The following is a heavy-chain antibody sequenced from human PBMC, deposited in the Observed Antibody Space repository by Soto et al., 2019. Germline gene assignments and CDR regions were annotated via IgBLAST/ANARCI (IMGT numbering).Heavy chain of an antibody. CDR1: GFTFSSYA. CDR3: AKGRIGAVQTPLQFDP. CDR2: ISGSGGST. V-gene: IGHV3-23*01. Sequence: GSLRLSCAASGFTFSSYAMSWVRQAPGKGLEWVSAISGSGGSTYYADSVKGRFTISRDNSKNTLYLQMNSLRAEDTAVYYCAKGRIGAVQTPLQFDPWGQGTLVTVSS. D-gene: IGHD1-26*01. J-gene: IGHJ5*02.